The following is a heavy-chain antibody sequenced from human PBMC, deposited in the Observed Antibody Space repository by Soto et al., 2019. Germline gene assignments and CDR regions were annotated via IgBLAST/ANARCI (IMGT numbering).Heavy chain of an antibody. D-gene: IGHD3-16*01. CDR2: IKQDGSER. CDR1: GFTFSSYW. J-gene: IGHJ5*02. V-gene: IGHV3-7*01. Sequence: EVQLVESGGGLVQPGGSLRLSCAASGFTFSSYWMSWVRQAPGKGLEWVANIKQDGSERYYVDSMKGRFTISRDNAKNSLFLQMNSLRAEDTAVYYCARRRGRSWFDPWGQGTLVTVSS. CDR3: ARRRGRSWFDP.